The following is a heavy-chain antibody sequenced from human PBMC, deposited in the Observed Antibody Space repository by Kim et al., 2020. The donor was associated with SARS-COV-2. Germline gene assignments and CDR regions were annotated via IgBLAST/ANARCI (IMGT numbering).Heavy chain of an antibody. J-gene: IGHJ6*02. D-gene: IGHD4-17*01. CDR3: AREIGADDYGDSPGMDV. V-gene: IGHV1-3*01. Sequence: FQGRVTITRDTSASTAYMELSSLRSEDTAVYYCAREIGADDYGDSPGMDVWGQGTTVTVSS.